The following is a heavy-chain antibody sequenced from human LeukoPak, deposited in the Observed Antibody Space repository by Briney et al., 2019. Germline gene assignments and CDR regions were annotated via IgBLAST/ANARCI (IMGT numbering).Heavy chain of an antibody. V-gene: IGHV1-69*13. CDR2: IIPLFHTA. D-gene: IGHD4-17*01. Sequence: SVKVSCKSSGGVYSSYAVTWVRQAPGQGLEWMGGIIPLFHTADYAQQFRDRVTITADESTTTVYMDLSSLTPEDTAVYYCARTRPGSVTTPNSDAFDVWGQGTMVSVSS. CDR3: ARTRPGSVTTPNSDAFDV. CDR1: GGVYSSYA. J-gene: IGHJ3*01.